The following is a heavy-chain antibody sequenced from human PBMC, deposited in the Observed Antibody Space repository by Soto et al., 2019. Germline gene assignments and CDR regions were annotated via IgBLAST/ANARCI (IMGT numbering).Heavy chain of an antibody. J-gene: IGHJ4*02. Sequence: QVQLVESGGGVVQPGRSLRLSCAASGFTFSSYGMHWVRQAPGKGLEWVAVISYDGSNKYYADSVKGRFTISRDNSKNTLYLQMNSRRAEDTAVYYCAKVEAVAGAFDYWGQGTLVTVSS. V-gene: IGHV3-30*18. CDR1: GFTFSSYG. D-gene: IGHD6-19*01. CDR3: AKVEAVAGAFDY. CDR2: ISYDGSNK.